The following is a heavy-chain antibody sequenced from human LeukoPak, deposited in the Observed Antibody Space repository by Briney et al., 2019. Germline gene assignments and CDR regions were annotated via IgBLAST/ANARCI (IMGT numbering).Heavy chain of an antibody. CDR3: AEEGGYCSGGSCQRSFDY. J-gene: IGHJ4*02. V-gene: IGHV3-23*01. CDR1: GFTFSSYA. Sequence: GGSLRLSCAASGFTFSSYAMSWVRQAPGKGLEWVSAISGSGGSTYYADSVKGRFTISRDNSKNTLYLQMDSLRAEDTAVYYCAEEGGYCSGGSCQRSFDYWGQGTLVTVSS. CDR2: ISGSGGST. D-gene: IGHD2-15*01.